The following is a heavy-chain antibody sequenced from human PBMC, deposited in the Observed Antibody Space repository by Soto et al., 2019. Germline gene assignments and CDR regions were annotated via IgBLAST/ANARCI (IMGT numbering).Heavy chain of an antibody. D-gene: IGHD6-13*01. Sequence: QVQLVESGGGLVQPGRSLRLSCAASGFTFSSYGMHWVRQAPGKGLEWVAVISYEGNIKYYADSVKGRFTISRDNSKNTLFLQMNSLRPDDTAVYYCAKGGLIAAAGYFDNWGQGTLVTVSS. V-gene: IGHV3-30*18. CDR2: ISYEGNIK. J-gene: IGHJ4*02. CDR1: GFTFSSYG. CDR3: AKGGLIAAAGYFDN.